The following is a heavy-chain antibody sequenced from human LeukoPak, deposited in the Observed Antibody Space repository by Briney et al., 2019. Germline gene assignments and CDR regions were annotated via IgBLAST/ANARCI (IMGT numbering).Heavy chain of an antibody. CDR1: GGSISSSY. J-gene: IGHJ4*02. CDR2: IYYSGGT. CDR3: ARSRGTGFIFDY. V-gene: IGHV4-59*01. D-gene: IGHD3-10*01. Sequence: PSETLSLTCTVSGGSISSSYWSWIRQPPGKAREWIGYIYYSGGTNYNPSLKSRVTISVDTSKNQFSLKLNSVTAADAAVYYCARSRGTGFIFDYWGQGALVTVSS.